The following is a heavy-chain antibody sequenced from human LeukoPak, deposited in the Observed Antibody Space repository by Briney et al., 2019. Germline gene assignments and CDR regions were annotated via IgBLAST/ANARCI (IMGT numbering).Heavy chain of an antibody. V-gene: IGHV3-23*01. Sequence: GGSLRLSCAASGFTFSSYAMSWVRQAPGKGLEWVSAIRGNGADTYYADSVKGQFTISRDNSKNTLYLQMNSLRAEDTAVYYCAKVPNSGSYYYFDYWGQGALVTVSS. J-gene: IGHJ4*02. CDR3: AKVPNSGSYYYFDY. CDR1: GFTFSSYA. D-gene: IGHD1-26*01. CDR2: IRGNGADT.